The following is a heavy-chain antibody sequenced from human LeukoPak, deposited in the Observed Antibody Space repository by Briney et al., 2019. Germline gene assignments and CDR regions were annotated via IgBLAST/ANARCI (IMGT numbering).Heavy chain of an antibody. D-gene: IGHD3-22*01. CDR2: ISYDGSNK. Sequence: PGGSLRLSCAASGFTFSSYAMHWVRQAPGKGIEWVAVISYDGSNKYYADSVKGRFTISRDNSKNTLYLQMNSLRAEDTAVYYCARDHYYDSSGYYYGGYWGQGTLVTVSS. CDR1: GFTFSSYA. CDR3: ARDHYYDSSGYYYGGY. J-gene: IGHJ4*02. V-gene: IGHV3-30*01.